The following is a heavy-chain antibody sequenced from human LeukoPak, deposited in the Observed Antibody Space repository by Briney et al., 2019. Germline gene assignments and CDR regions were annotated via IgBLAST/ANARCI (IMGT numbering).Heavy chain of an antibody. CDR1: GGSISSGGYY. CDR3: ARAPQIDDYFDY. CDR2: IYYSGST. Sequence: SETLSLTCTVSGGSISSGGYYWSWIRQHPGKGLEWIGYIYYSGSTYYNPSLKSRVTISIDTSKNQFSLKLSSVAAADTAVYYCARAPQIDDYFDYWGQGALVTVSS. V-gene: IGHV4-31*03. J-gene: IGHJ4*02.